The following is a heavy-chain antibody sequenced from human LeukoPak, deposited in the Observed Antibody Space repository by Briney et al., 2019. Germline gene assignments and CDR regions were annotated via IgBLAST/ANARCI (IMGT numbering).Heavy chain of an antibody. CDR2: ISGSGGST. D-gene: IGHD3-10*01. J-gene: IGHJ3*02. V-gene: IGHV3-23*01. CDR3: AKDTLGFGDLGAFDI. CDR1: GFTFSSYA. Sequence: PGGSLRLYCAASGFTFSSYAMSWVRQTPGKGLEWVSAISGSGGSTYYADSVKGRFTISRDNSKNTLYLQMNSLRAEDTAVYYCAKDTLGFGDLGAFDIWGQGTMVTVSS.